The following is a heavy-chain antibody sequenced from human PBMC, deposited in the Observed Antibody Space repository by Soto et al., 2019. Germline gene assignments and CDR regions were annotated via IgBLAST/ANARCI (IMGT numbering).Heavy chain of an antibody. CDR1: GYTFTSYA. CDR3: ARVNWRFGELPN. V-gene: IGHV1-3*01. D-gene: IGHD3-10*01. Sequence: ASVKVSCKASGYTFTSYAMHWVRQAPGQRLEWMGWINAGNGNTKYSQKFQGRVTITRDTSASTAYMELSSLRSEDTAVYYCARVNWRFGELPNWGQGPLVTVSS. J-gene: IGHJ4*01. CDR2: INAGNGNT.